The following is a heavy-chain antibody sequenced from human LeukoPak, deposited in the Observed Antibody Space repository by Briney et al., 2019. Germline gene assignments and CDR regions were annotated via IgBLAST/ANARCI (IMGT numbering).Heavy chain of an antibody. J-gene: IGHJ6*02. V-gene: IGHV3-21*01. CDR1: GFTFSHYG. CDR3: ARDGATVGHGMDV. Sequence: PGGSLRLSCAAAGFTFSHYGMNWVRQAPGKGLEWVSSISSSSSYIYYADSVKGRFTISRDNAKNSLYLQMNSLRAEDTAVYYCARDGATVGHGMDVWGQGTTVTVSS. CDR2: ISSSSSYI. D-gene: IGHD4-23*01.